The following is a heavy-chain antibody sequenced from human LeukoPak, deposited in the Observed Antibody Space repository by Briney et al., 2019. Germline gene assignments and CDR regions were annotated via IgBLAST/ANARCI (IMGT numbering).Heavy chain of an antibody. D-gene: IGHD5-12*01. J-gene: IGHJ4*02. V-gene: IGHV1-69*01. CDR3: ARDGVATTFDY. CDR2: IIPIFGTA. CDR1: GGTFSSYA. Sequence: GASVKVSCKASGGTFSSYAISWVRQAPGQGLEWMGGIIPIFGTANYAQKFQGRATITADESTSTAYMELSSLRSEDTAVYYCARDGVATTFDYWGQGTLVTVSS.